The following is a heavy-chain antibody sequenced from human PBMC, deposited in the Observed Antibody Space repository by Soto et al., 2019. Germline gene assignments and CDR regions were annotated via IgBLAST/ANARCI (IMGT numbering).Heavy chain of an antibody. CDR1: GFTFKNAW. CDR2: IKSKTDGGTT. J-gene: IGHJ5*02. V-gene: IGHV3-15*01. D-gene: IGHD3-3*01. CDR3: TTVGYVLRSLDYLLIHP. Sequence: EVQLVESGGGLVKPGGSLRLSCAASGFTFKNAWMSWVRQAPGKGLEWVGHIKSKTDGGTTDYAAPVKGRFTISRDDSKNTLYIQMSSLEADDTAVYYCTTVGYVLRSLDYLLIHPWGQGTLVTVSS.